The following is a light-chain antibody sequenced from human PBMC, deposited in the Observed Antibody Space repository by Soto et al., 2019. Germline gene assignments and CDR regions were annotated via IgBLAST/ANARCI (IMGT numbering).Light chain of an antibody. CDR2: GVS. V-gene: IGKV3-20*01. CDR3: QQYDSSPRT. CDR1: QSVSSSY. J-gene: IGKJ1*01. Sequence: DIVLTQSPGPLSLSPGERATLSCMSSQSVSSSYLAWYQQKPGQAPRPIIYGVSSRATGIPDRFSGSGSGTDCTLTISRLEPEDVAVYYCQQYDSSPRTLGQGTKVDIK.